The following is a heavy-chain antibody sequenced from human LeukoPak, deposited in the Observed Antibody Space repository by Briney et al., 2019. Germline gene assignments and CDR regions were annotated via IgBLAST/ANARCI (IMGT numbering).Heavy chain of an antibody. D-gene: IGHD5-18*01. CDR3: ARSAPSLWIDAFDI. CDR2: INHSGST. Sequence: SETLSLTCAVYGGSFSGYYWSWIRQPPGKGLEWIGEINHSGSTNYNPSLKSRVTISVDTSKNQLSLKLSSVTAADTAVYYCARSAPSLWIDAFDIWGQGTMVTVSS. V-gene: IGHV4-34*01. CDR1: GGSFSGYY. J-gene: IGHJ3*02.